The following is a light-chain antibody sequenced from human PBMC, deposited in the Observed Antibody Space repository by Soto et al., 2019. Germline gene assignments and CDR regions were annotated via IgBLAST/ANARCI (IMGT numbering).Light chain of an antibody. Sequence: EMVLTQYPATLSLSPGXRATLSCQANQTVSSSFAGYQQQPGQAPRLLIYQASHRATGIPLRFSGSGSGSDFTLNICSLEPEDFVVYYCHQGSKWPCTFGPVTNVEIK. J-gene: IGKJ3*01. CDR3: HQGSKWPCT. CDR1: QTVSSS. V-gene: IGKV3-11*02. CDR2: QAS.